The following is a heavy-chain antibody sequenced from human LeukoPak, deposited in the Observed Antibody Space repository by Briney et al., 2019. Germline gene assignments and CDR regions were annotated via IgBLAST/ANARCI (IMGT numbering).Heavy chain of an antibody. CDR3: ARESHLGYCSGGSCWQEFTGMDV. V-gene: IGHV1-2*02. D-gene: IGHD2-15*01. Sequence: ASVKVSCKASGYTFTGYYMHWVRQAPGQGLEWMGWINPNSGGTNYAQKFQGRVTMARDTSISTAYMELSRLRSDDTAVYYCARESHLGYCSGGSCWQEFTGMDVWGQGTTVTVSS. J-gene: IGHJ6*02. CDR1: GYTFTGYY. CDR2: INPNSGGT.